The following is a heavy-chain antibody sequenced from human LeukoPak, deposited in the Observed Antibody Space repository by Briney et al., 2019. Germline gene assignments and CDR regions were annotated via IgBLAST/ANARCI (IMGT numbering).Heavy chain of an antibody. CDR2: INPISGDT. Sequence: ASVKVSCKASGYPFTDYFMHWVRQAPGQGLEWMGGINPISGDTNFAEKFQGRVSMTGDSSINTAYMELSGLTSDDTAVYYCGRAPDCSFTGCYTGNNWFNPWGQGTLVTVSS. CDR1: GYPFTDYF. D-gene: IGHD1-14*01. CDR3: GRAPDCSFTGCYTGNNWFNP. J-gene: IGHJ5*01. V-gene: IGHV1-2*02.